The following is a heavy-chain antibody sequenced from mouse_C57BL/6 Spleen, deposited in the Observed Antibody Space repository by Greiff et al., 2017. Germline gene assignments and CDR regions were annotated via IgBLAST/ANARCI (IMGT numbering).Heavy chain of an antibody. CDR2: IWSGGST. Sequence: VMLVESGPGLVQPSQSLSITCTVSGFSLTSYGVHWVRQSPGKGLEWLGVIWSGGSTDYNAAFISRLSISKDNSKSQVFFKMNSLQADDTAIYYCASYYMFSFAYWGQGTLVTVSA. V-gene: IGHV2-2*01. CDR1: GFSLTSYG. J-gene: IGHJ3*01. D-gene: IGHD1-1*01. CDR3: ASYYMFSFAY.